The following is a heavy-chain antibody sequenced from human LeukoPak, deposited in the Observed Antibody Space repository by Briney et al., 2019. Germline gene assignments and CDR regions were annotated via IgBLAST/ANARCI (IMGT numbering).Heavy chain of an antibody. V-gene: IGHV1-18*01. Sequence: ASVKVSCKASGGTFSSYAISWVRQAPGQGLEWMGWISAYNGNTNYAQKLQGRVTMTTDTSTSTAYMELRSLRSDDTAVYYCARDLSSGSEPFDYWGQGTLVTVSS. CDR2: ISAYNGNT. CDR1: GGTFSSYA. J-gene: IGHJ4*02. D-gene: IGHD6-19*01. CDR3: ARDLSSGSEPFDY.